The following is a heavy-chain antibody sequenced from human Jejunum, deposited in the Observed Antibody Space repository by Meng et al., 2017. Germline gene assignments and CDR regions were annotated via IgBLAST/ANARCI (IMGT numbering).Heavy chain of an antibody. D-gene: IGHD3-10*01. Sequence: GESLKISCAASQFTVSSDFMSWVRQAPGKGLECVSLISIEGYTYYADSVKGRFTISRDKSKNTLYLQMNSLRSEDTAVYYCARGRGGYWGQGTVVTVSS. V-gene: IGHV3-66*02. CDR2: ISIEGYT. CDR1: QFTVSSDF. CDR3: ARGRGGY. J-gene: IGHJ4*02.